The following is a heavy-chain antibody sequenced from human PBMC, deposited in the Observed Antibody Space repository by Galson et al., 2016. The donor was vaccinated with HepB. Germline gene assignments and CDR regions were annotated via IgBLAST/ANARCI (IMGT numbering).Heavy chain of an antibody. CDR3: ARDLSSKLDYDSSGHYSVLRGYYGMDV. D-gene: IGHD3-22*01. CDR2: IHNGDRT. Sequence: SLRLSCAVSGFTVSNNYMSWVRQAPGKGLEWVSSIHNGDRTYYEASVKGRFTISRDISKNTLYLQMNSLSAEDTAVYYCARDLSSKLDYDSSGHYSVLRGYYGMDVWGQGTTVTVSS. J-gene: IGHJ6*02. V-gene: IGHV3-53*01. CDR1: GFTVSNNY.